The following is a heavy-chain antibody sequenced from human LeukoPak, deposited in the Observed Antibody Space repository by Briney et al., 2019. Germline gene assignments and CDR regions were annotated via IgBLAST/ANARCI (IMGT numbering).Heavy chain of an antibody. CDR3: ARAVAGGEYYFDY. D-gene: IGHD3-10*01. CDR1: GFTVSSNY. Sequence: GGSLRLPCAASGFTVSSNYMSWVRQAPGKGLEWVSVIYSGGSTYYADSVKGRFTISRDNSKNTLYLQMNSLRAEDTAVYYCARAVAGGEYYFDYWGQGTLVTVSS. CDR2: IYSGGST. V-gene: IGHV3-66*02. J-gene: IGHJ4*02.